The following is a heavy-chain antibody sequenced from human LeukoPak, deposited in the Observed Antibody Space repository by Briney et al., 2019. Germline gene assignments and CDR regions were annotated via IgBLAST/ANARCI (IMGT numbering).Heavy chain of an antibody. V-gene: IGHV3-30*18. J-gene: IGHJ5*02. D-gene: IGHD1-26*01. CDR1: GFTFSSYG. CDR3: AKDGLVGATTGGWFDP. CDR2: ISYDGSNK. Sequence: SGGSLRLSCAASGFTFSSYGMHWVRQAPGKGLEWVAVISYDGSNKYYADSVKGRLTISRDNSKNTLYLQMNSLRAEDTAVYYCAKDGLVGATTGGWFDPWGQGTLVTVSS.